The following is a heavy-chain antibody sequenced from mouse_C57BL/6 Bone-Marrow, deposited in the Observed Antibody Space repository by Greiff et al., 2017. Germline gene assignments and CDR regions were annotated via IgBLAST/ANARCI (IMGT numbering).Heavy chain of an antibody. CDR1: GFSLTSYG. CDR2: IWRGGST. J-gene: IGHJ4*01. Sequence: QVQLKQSGPGLVQPSQSLSITCTVSGFSLTSYGVHWVRQSPGKGLEWLGVIWRGGSTDYNAAFMSRLSITKDNSKCQVFFKMNSLQADDTAIYYCAKIPFYYAPKAGNYAMDYWGQGTSVTVSS. CDR3: AKIPFYYAPKAGNYAMDY. V-gene: IGHV2-5*01. D-gene: IGHD2-1*01.